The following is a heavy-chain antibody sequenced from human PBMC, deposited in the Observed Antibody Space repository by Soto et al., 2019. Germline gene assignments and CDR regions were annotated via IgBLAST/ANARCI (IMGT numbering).Heavy chain of an antibody. V-gene: IGHV3-74*03. D-gene: IGHD3-10*01. CDR3: ARDFRARGRDCNWFEP. CDR2: INSDGSNT. J-gene: IGHJ5*02. Sequence: GGSLRLSCAASGFIFSSYWMHWVRQVPGKGPVWVARINSDGSNTKYTDSVKGRFTISRDNAKNTLYLQMNSLRAEDTAVYYCARDFRARGRDCNWFEPWGQGPGVIVSS. CDR1: GFIFSSYW.